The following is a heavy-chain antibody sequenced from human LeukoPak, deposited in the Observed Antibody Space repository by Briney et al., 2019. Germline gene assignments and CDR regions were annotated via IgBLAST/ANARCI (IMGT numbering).Heavy chain of an antibody. CDR2: IKQDGSEK. CDR3: ARDLGSSSGIPDY. Sequence: GGSLRLSCAASGFTFSSYWMSWVRQAPGKGLEWVANIKQDGSEKYYVDSVKGRFTISRDNAKNSLYLQMNSLRAEGTAVYYCARDLGSSSGIPDYWGQGTLVTVSS. J-gene: IGHJ4*02. V-gene: IGHV3-7*01. CDR1: GFTFSSYW. D-gene: IGHD6-6*01.